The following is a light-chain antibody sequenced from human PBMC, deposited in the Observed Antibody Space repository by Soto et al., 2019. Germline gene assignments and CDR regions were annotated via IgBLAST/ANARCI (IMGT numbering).Light chain of an antibody. CDR2: DAS. V-gene: IGKV1-5*01. J-gene: IGKJ1*01. CDR3: QQYNVYSPWT. Sequence: DIQMTQSPPSVSASVGDRVTITCGASQDVGKWLAWYQQKPGKAHKLLIYDASTLESGVPSRFSGTGSGTEFTLTITSLQPDDFATYYCQQYNVYSPWTFGQGTKVDI. CDR1: QDVGKW.